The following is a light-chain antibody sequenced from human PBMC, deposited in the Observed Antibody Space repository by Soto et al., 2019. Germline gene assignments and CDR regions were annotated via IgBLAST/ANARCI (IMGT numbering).Light chain of an antibody. J-gene: IGLJ2*01. Sequence: QSALTQPASVSGSPGQSITISCTGTSRDVGSYNLVSWYQQHPGKAPKLMIYEGSKRPSGVSNRFSGSKSGNTASLTISGLQAEDEADYYCCSYAGSPVFGGGTQLTVL. V-gene: IGLV2-23*01. CDR2: EGS. CDR3: CSYAGSPV. CDR1: SRDVGSYNL.